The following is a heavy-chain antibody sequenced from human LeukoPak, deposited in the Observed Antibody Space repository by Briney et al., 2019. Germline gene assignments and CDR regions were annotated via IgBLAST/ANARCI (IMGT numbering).Heavy chain of an antibody. J-gene: IGHJ5*02. CDR2: INHGGST. CDR1: GGSFSGYY. CDR3: AGGFAAVAGYNWFAP. D-gene: IGHD6-19*01. Sequence: SETLSLTCAVYGGSFSGYYWSWIRQPPGKGLEWIGEINHGGSTNYNPSLKSRVTISVDTSKNQFSLKLSSVTAADTAVYYCAGGFAAVAGYNWFAPWGQGTLVTVSS. V-gene: IGHV4-34*01.